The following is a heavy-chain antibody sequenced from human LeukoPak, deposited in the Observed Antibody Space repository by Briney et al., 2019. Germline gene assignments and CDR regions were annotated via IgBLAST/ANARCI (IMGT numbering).Heavy chain of an antibody. CDR1: GGSISSYD. V-gene: IGHV4-59*01. D-gene: IGHD1-26*01. Sequence: SETLSLTCTVSGGSISSYDWSWIRQPPGKGLEWIGYIYYSGSTNYNPSLNSRVIISVDTSKNQFSLKVSSVTAADTAVYYCARARGSYFFDYWGQGTLVTVSS. CDR2: IYYSGST. CDR3: ARARGSYFFDY. J-gene: IGHJ4*02.